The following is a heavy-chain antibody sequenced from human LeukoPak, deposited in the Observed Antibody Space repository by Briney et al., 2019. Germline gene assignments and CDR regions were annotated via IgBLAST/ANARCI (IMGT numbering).Heavy chain of an antibody. CDR2: IIPIFGTA. CDR3: ARDEGRGYSYGSGAFDI. J-gene: IGHJ3*02. Sequence: ASVKVSCKASGGTFSSYAISWVRQAPGQGLEWMGGIIPIFGTANYAQKFQGRVRITADESTSTAYMELSSLRSEDTAVYYCARDEGRGYSYGSGAFDIWGQGTMVTVSS. D-gene: IGHD5-18*01. V-gene: IGHV1-69*01. CDR1: GGTFSSYA.